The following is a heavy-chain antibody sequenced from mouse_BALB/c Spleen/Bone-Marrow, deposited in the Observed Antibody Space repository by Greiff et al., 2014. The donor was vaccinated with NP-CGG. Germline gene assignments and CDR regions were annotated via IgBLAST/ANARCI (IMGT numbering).Heavy chain of an antibody. D-gene: IGHD2-4*01. J-gene: IGHJ2*01. CDR3: NARGDYDFDYSDY. CDR1: GFNIKDYY. CDR2: IDPENGDT. Sequence: EVKLMESGAELVRSGASVKLSCTASGFNIKDYYMHWVKQRPEQGLEWIGWIDPENGDTEYAPKFQGKATMTADASSNTAYLQLSSLTSEDTAVYYCNARGDYDFDYSDYWGQGTTLTVSS. V-gene: IGHV14-4*02.